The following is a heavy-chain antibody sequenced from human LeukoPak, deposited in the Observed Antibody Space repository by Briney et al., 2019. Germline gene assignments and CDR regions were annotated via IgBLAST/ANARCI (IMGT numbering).Heavy chain of an antibody. V-gene: IGHV3-9*03. CDR3: AKGGGGRLIYYYYMDV. J-gene: IGHJ6*03. CDR2: ITWNSDNI. D-gene: IGHD3-16*01. Sequence: GGALRLSCAASGFTFDDYAMHWVRQAPGKGLEWVSGITWNSDNIEYADSVKGRFTISRDNAKNSLYLQMNSLRAEDMALYYCAKGGGGRLIYYYYMDVWGKGTTVTVSS. CDR1: GFTFDDYA.